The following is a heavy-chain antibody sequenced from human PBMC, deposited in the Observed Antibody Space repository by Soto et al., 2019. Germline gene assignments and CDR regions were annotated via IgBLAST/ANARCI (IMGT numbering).Heavy chain of an antibody. CDR3: ARILTYYYDSSGYPSYWYFDL. Sequence: EVQLVESGGGLVQPGGSLRLSCAASGFTFSSYEMNWVRQAPGKGLEWVSYISSSGSTIYYADSVKGRFTISRDNAKNSLYLQMNSLRAEDTAVYYCARILTYYYDSSGYPSYWYFDLWGRGTLVTVSS. CDR1: GFTFSSYE. CDR2: ISSSGSTI. V-gene: IGHV3-48*03. D-gene: IGHD3-22*01. J-gene: IGHJ2*01.